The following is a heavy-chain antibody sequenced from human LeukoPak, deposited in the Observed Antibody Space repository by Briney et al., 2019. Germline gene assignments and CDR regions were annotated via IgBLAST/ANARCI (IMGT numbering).Heavy chain of an antibody. CDR1: GGTFSSYA. CDR2: IIPILGIA. Sequence: SVKVSCKASGGTFSSYAISWVRQAPGQGLEWMGRIIPILGIANYAQKSQGRVTITADKSTSTAYMELSSLRSEDTAVYYCARDSCRDGSGSYYCDWGQGTLVTVSS. D-gene: IGHD3-10*01. V-gene: IGHV1-69*04. CDR3: ARDSCRDGSGSYYCD. J-gene: IGHJ4*02.